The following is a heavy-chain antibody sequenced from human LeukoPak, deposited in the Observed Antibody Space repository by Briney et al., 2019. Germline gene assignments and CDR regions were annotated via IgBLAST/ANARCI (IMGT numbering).Heavy chain of an antibody. V-gene: IGHV3-74*01. CDR2: INSDASTT. D-gene: IGHD4-23*01. CDR3: ARGVGGNDDY. CDR1: GFTFSSYW. Sequence: QPGGSLRLSCAAPGFTFSSYWMHWVRQAPGKGLVWVSRINSDASTTSYADSVTGRFTISRDNAKNTLYLQMNSLRAEDTAVYYCARGVGGNDDYWGQGTLVTVSS. J-gene: IGHJ4*02.